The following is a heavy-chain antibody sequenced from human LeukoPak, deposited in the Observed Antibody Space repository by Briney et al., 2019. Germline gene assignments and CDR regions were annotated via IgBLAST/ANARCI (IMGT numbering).Heavy chain of an antibody. J-gene: IGHJ4*02. Sequence: GSLRLSCAASGFTFSSYAMHWVRQAPGKGLEWVAVISYDGGNKYYADSVKGRFTISRDNSKNTLYLQMNSLRAEDTAMYFCARDRLAAPRYYFDYWGQGTLVTVSS. CDR3: ARDRLAAPRYYFDY. V-gene: IGHV3-30*04. D-gene: IGHD6-19*01. CDR2: ISYDGGNK. CDR1: GFTFSSYA.